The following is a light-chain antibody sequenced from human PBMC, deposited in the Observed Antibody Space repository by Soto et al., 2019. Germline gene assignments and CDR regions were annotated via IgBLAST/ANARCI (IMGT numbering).Light chain of an antibody. J-gene: IGLJ3*02. CDR1: SSNIGSNT. CDR2: SNN. V-gene: IGLV1-44*01. CDR3: AAWDDSLNGWV. Sequence: QPVLTQPPSASGTPGQRVTISCSGSSSNIGSNTVNWYQQLPGTAPKLLIYSNNQRPSGVPDRFSGSKSGTSASLGISGLQSEDEADYYCAAWDDSLNGWVFGGGTKLTVL.